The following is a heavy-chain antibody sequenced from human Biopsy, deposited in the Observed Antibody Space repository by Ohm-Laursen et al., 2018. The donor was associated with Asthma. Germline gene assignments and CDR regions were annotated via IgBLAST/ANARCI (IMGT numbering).Heavy chain of an antibody. Sequence: ASVKVSCKASGYTFINYAIHWVRQAPGQRLEWMGWINAGNGNTKYSQKFQGRVTISRDTSASTDYMDLSSLRSEDTAVYYCARTYYDVFAIWGQGTMVTVSS. CDR2: INAGNGNT. V-gene: IGHV1-3*01. CDR3: ARTYYDVFAI. D-gene: IGHD3-10*01. CDR1: GYTFINYA. J-gene: IGHJ3*02.